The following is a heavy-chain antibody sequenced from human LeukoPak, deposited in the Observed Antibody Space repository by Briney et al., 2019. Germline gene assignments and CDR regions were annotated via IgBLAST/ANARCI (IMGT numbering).Heavy chain of an antibody. J-gene: IGHJ2*01. CDR2: ISDDGSNR. V-gene: IGHV3-30*18. CDR1: GLTLSSFG. Sequence: PGGSLRLSCTASGLTLSSFGMHWVGQAPGKGLEGVAVISDDGSNRYYADSVKGRFTISRDNSMNTLYLQMNSLRAEDTAVYYCAKDADTATIIYWYFDLWGRGTLVTVSS. D-gene: IGHD5-12*01. CDR3: AKDADTATIIYWYFDL.